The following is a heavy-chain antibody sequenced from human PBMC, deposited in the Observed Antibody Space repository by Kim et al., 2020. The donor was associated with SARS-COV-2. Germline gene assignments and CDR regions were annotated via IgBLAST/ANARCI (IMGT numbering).Heavy chain of an antibody. V-gene: IGHV5-51*01. CDR1: GYSFSDYW. J-gene: IGHJ4*02. D-gene: IGHD1-20*01. CDR3: ARRDHDITPSSSGDGLGLDY. CDR2: IYPDDSDT. Sequence: GESLKISCKVSGYSFSDYWVAWVRQKPGKGLEWMGIIYPDDSDTRYSPSFQGQVTFSADKSINTAYLHWNGLKASDTAMYYCARRDHDITPSSSGDGLGLDYWGQGTLVTLSS.